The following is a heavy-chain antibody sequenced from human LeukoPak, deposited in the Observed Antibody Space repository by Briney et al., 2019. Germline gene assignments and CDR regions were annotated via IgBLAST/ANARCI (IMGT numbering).Heavy chain of an antibody. CDR2: ISWNSGSI. J-gene: IGHJ4*02. D-gene: IGHD6-13*01. CDR3: ARLPSSAGAGTFDY. CDR1: GFTFDDYA. V-gene: IGHV3-9*01. Sequence: GGSLRLSCAASGFTFDDYAMHWVRQAPGKGLEWVSGISWNSGSIGYVDSVKGRFSISRDNAKNSLDLEMNSLRAEDTAVYYCARLPSSAGAGTFDYWGQGTLVTVSS.